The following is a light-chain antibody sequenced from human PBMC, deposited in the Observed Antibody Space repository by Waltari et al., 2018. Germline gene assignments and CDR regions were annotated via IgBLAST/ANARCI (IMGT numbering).Light chain of an antibody. J-gene: IGKJ1*01. Sequence: EIVLTQSPGTLSLSLGERATVSCRASQSVSRALAWYQRKPGQAPRLLIYGASTRATGIPDMFSGSGSGTDFSLTISRLEPDDFAVYYCQHYLRLPVTFGQGTTVEI. CDR3: QHYLRLPVT. CDR1: QSVSRA. V-gene: IGKV3-20*01. CDR2: GAS.